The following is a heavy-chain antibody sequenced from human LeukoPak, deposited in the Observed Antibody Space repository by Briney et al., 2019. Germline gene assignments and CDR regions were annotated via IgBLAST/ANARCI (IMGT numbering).Heavy chain of an antibody. CDR3: ARDSRGIVVVDFDY. Sequence: GGSLRLPCTASGVTISTNSWNWIRQAPGKGLEWVSYISSSSSTIYYADYVSGQCNIARDNAKDSMCLQMNSLRDEDTAVYYCARDSRGIVVVDFDYWGKETLVTVSS. D-gene: IGHD3-22*01. CDR1: GVTISTNS. V-gene: IGHV3-48*02. J-gene: IGHJ4*02. CDR2: ISSSSSTI.